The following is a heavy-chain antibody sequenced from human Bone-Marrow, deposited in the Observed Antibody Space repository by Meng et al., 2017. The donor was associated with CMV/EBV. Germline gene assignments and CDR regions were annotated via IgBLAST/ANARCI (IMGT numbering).Heavy chain of an antibody. CDR3: AREYQLLSWSYYGMDV. Sequence: ASVKVSCKASGYTFTSYDINWVRQATGQGLEWMGWMNPNSGNTGYAQKFQGRVTMTRNTSISTAYMELSSLRSEDTAVYYCAREYQLLSWSYYGMDVWGQGTTVTGSS. D-gene: IGHD2-2*01. CDR2: MNPNSGNT. V-gene: IGHV1-8*01. CDR1: GYTFTSYD. J-gene: IGHJ6*01.